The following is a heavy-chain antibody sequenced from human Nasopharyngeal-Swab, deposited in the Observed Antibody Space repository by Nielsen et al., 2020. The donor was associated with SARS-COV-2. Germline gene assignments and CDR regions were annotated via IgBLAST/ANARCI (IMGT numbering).Heavy chain of an antibody. Sequence: GGSLRLSCAASGFSSSDYYMSWIRQAPGKGLEWVAYISGDRSIYTFYADSVKGRFTISRDTAKNSLSLQMDSLRVEDTAVYFCARVEDNFGDYIDYWGQGTLVAVSS. CDR1: GFSSSDYY. CDR2: ISGDRSIYT. V-gene: IGHV3-11*06. J-gene: IGHJ4*02. D-gene: IGHD4-17*01. CDR3: ARVEDNFGDYIDY.